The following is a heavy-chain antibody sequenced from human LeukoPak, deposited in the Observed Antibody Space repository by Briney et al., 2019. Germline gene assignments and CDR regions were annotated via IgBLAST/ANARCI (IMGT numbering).Heavy chain of an antibody. D-gene: IGHD5-24*01. J-gene: IGHJ4*02. CDR2: ITTNTGNP. CDR3: ARDASTIRFDY. CDR1: GYTFTGYY. V-gene: IGHV7-4-1*02. Sequence: ASVKVSCKASGYTFTGYYMHWVRQAPGQGREWMGWITTNTGNPTYAQGFTGRFVFSLDTSVSTAYLQISSLKAEDTAVYYCARDASTIRFDYWGQGTLVTVSS.